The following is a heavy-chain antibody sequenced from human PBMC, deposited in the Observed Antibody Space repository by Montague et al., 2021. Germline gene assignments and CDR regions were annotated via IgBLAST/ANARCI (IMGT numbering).Heavy chain of an antibody. CDR3: VKGRSRLDY. D-gene: IGHD6-13*01. J-gene: IGHJ4*02. Sequence: SLRLSCAASGFTFGAYGMTWVRQAPGKGPEWVAVIHYGGAIYADSVKGRFTISRDDSKNMLYLQMNSLRAEDTALYYCVKGRSRLDYWGQGTLVTVSS. CDR2: IHYGGAI. CDR1: GFTFGAYG. V-gene: IGHV3-23*03.